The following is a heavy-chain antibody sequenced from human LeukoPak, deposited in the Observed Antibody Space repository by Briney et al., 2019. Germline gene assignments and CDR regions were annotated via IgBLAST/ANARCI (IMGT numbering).Heavy chain of an antibody. Sequence: GGSLRLSCAASGFTFSSYSMNWVRQAPGKGLEWVSYISSSSSTIYYADSVKGRFTVSRDNAKNSLYLQMNSLAVEDTAVYYCTTPAAGPYAEYSQYWGQGTLVTVSS. J-gene: IGHJ1*01. CDR2: ISSSSSTI. CDR3: TTPAAGPYAEYSQY. CDR1: GFTFSSYS. D-gene: IGHD6-13*01. V-gene: IGHV3-48*04.